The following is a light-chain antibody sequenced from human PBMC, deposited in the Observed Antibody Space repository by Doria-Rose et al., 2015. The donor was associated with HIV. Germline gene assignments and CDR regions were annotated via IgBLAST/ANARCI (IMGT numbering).Light chain of an antibody. J-gene: IGKJ1*01. V-gene: IGKV3-20*01. CDR3: HQYGTSWT. Sequence: TQSPGTLSLSPGERATLPCRASQSFSSTYLAWYQQKPGQAPSLLIYDGSTRATGIPDRFSASGSGTDFTLTINRREPEDFALYYCHQYGTSWTFGQGTKVEI. CDR2: DGS. CDR1: QSFSSTY.